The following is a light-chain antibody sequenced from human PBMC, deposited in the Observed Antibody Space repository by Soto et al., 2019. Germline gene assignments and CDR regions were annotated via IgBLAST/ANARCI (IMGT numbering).Light chain of an antibody. CDR3: QQSYSTPGT. CDR1: QSISSY. V-gene: IGKV1-39*01. Sequence: DIQMTQSPSSLSASVGDRVTITCRASQSISSYLNWYQQKPGKAPKLLIYAASSLQSGVTSRFSGSGFGTDFTLTISSLQPEDFATYYCQQSYSTPGTFGPGTKVDIK. J-gene: IGKJ3*01. CDR2: AAS.